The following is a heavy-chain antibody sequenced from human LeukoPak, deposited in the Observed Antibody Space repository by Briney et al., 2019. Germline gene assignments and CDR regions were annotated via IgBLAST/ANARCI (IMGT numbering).Heavy chain of an antibody. CDR3: AGINDYGDPTGAFDI. D-gene: IGHD4-17*01. J-gene: IGHJ3*02. V-gene: IGHV4-59*12. Sequence: SETLSLTCTVSGGSISTYYWTWIRQPPGKGLEYIGYIYYSGSTNSNPSLKSRVTISVDTSKNQFSLKLSSVTAADTAVYYCAGINDYGDPTGAFDIWGQGTMVTVSS. CDR2: IYYSGST. CDR1: GGSISTYY.